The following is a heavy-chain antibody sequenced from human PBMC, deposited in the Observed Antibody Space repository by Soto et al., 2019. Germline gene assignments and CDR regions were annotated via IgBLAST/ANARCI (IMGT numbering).Heavy chain of an antibody. D-gene: IGHD5-18*01. CDR1: GFTFSTFG. CDR3: ARGYNYADY. V-gene: IGHV3-33*01. J-gene: IGHJ4*02. CDR2: IWYDGSNE. Sequence: QPGGSLRLSCAASGFTFSTFGMHWVRQAPGKGLEWVAVIWYDGSNENYADSVRGRFIISRDNSKNTLFLQMNSLTAEDTAVYYCARGYNYADYWGQGTLVTVSS.